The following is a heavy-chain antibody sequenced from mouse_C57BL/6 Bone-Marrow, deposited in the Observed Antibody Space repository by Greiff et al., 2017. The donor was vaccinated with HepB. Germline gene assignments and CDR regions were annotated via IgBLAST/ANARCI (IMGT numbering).Heavy chain of an antibody. Sequence: VQLQQPGAELVKPGASVKLSCKASGYTFTSYWMHWVKQRPGQGLEWIGMIHPNSGSTNYNEKFKSKATLTVDKSSSTAYMQLSSLTSEDSALYYCARIGLAWFAYWGQGTLVTVSA. CDR1: GYTFTSYW. J-gene: IGHJ3*01. CDR3: ARIGLAWFAY. CDR2: IHPNSGST. V-gene: IGHV1-64*01. D-gene: IGHD3-1*01.